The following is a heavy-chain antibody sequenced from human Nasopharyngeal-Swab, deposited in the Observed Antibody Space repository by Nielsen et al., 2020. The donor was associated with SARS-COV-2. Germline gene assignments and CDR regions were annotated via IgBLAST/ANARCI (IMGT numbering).Heavy chain of an antibody. V-gene: IGHV3-48*02. J-gene: IGHJ3*02. D-gene: IGHD1-1*01. Sequence: GGSLRLSCAASGFTFSSDSMNWVRQAPGKGLEWVSYISSSSSTIYNADSVKGRFTISRDNANNSLYLQMNSLRDEDTAVYYCARDRYWNDGAFYIWGQGTMVTVSS. CDR3: ARDRYWNDGAFYI. CDR2: ISSSSSTI. CDR1: GFTFSSDS.